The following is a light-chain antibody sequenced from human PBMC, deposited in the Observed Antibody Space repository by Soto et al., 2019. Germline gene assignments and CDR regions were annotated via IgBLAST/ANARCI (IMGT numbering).Light chain of an antibody. V-gene: IGLV2-14*01. CDR3: SSYTSNSTLV. J-gene: IGLJ2*01. CDR1: SSDVGGYNY. CDR2: DVT. Sequence: QSALTQPASVSGSPGQSITISCTGTSSDVGGYNYVSWYQQHPGKAPKLIIYDVTDRPSGVSDRFSGSKSGNTASLTISGLQAEDEANFYCSSYTSNSTLVFGGGTEVTVL.